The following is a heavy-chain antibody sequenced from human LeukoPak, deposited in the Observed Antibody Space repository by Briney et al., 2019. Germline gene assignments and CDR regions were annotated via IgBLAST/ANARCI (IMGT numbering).Heavy chain of an antibody. CDR2: IYYSGST. V-gene: IGHV4-31*03. CDR1: GGSISSGGYY. Sequence: SETLSLTCTVSGGSISSGGYYWSWIRQHPGKGLEWIGYIYYSGSTYYNPSLKSRVTISVDTSKNQFSLKLSFVTAADTAVYYCARSSSDCSSTSCYSYYYYYYMDVWGKGTTVTVSS. CDR3: ARSSSDCSSTSCYSYYYYYYMDV. J-gene: IGHJ6*03. D-gene: IGHD2-2*01.